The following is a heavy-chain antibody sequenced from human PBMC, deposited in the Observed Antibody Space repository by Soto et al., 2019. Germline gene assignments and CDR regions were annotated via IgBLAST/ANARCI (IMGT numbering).Heavy chain of an antibody. CDR1: GGTFSSYI. D-gene: IGHD1-26*01. Sequence: QVQLVQSGAEVKKPGSSVKVSCKASGGTFSSYIISWVRQAPGQGLEWMGRIIPILGIANYAQKFQGRVTITADKSTSKAYMDLSSLRSEDTAVYYCARFPQTAIVGAAYFDYWGQGTLVTVSS. V-gene: IGHV1-69*02. CDR3: ARFPQTAIVGAAYFDY. J-gene: IGHJ4*02. CDR2: IIPILGIA.